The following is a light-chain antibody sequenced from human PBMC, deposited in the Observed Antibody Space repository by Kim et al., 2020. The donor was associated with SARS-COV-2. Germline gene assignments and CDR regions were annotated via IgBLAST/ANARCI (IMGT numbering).Light chain of an antibody. CDR1: LSNIGAGYC. CDR2: RNN. V-gene: IGLV1-40*01. Sequence: VTHSRPGSLSNIGAGYCVHSDRQLPGTAPKLLIYRNNNRPSGVPDRFSGSKSGTSASLAITGLQAEDEADYYCQSYDSSLNVVVFGGGTQLTVL. J-gene: IGLJ2*01. CDR3: QSYDSSLNVVV.